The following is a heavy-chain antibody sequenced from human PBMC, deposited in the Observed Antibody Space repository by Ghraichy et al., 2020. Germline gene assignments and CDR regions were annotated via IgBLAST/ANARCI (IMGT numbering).Heavy chain of an antibody. V-gene: IGHV3-23*01. CDR2: ISGSGGST. CDR3: AKDPPPDIVVVPAAYIEPDVDY. CDR1: GFTFSSYA. D-gene: IGHD2-2*01. Sequence: GGSLRLSCAASGFTFSSYAMSWVRQAPGKGLEWVSAISGSGGSTYYADSVKGRFTISRDNSKNTLYLQMNSLRAEDTAVYYCAKDPPPDIVVVPAAYIEPDVDYWGQGTLVTVSS. J-gene: IGHJ4*02.